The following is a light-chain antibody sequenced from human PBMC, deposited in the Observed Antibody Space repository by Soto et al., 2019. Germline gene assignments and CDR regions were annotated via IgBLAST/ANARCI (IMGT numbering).Light chain of an antibody. CDR1: SADVGGYIY. Sequence: QSVLTQPASVSGSPGQSITISCSGTSADVGGYIYVSWFQQHPGKAPKLIISEVSNRPSGVSSRFSGSKSGNTASLTISGLQAEDEAHYYCTSYTTSSTYVFGTGTKVTV. J-gene: IGLJ1*01. V-gene: IGLV2-14*01. CDR3: TSYTTSSTYV. CDR2: EVS.